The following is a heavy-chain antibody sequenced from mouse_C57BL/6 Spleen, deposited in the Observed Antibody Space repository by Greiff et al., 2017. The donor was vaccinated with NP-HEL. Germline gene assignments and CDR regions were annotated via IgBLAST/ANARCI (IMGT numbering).Heavy chain of an antibody. Sequence: EVKLMESGGGLVKPGGSLKLSCAASGFTFSDYGMHWVRQAPEKGLEWVAYISSGSSTIYYADTVKGRFTISRDNAKNTLFLQMTSLRSEDTAMYYCARDLLWLRRGYFDYWGQGTTLTVSS. D-gene: IGHD2-2*01. CDR1: GFTFSDYG. CDR3: ARDLLWLRRGYFDY. V-gene: IGHV5-17*01. J-gene: IGHJ2*01. CDR2: ISSGSSTI.